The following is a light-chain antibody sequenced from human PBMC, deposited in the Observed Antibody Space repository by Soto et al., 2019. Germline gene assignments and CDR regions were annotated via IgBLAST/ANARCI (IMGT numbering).Light chain of an antibody. V-gene: IGKV3-15*01. CDR1: QSVGTN. Sequence: DIVMTQSPGTLSVSPGERATLSCRASQSVGTNLAWYQQKPGQAPRLLIYGASTRASGIPGRFSGSGSGTDFTLTIRSLQSEDLAVYYCQQLNNWPRITVGQGTRLEIK. J-gene: IGKJ5*01. CDR2: GAS. CDR3: QQLNNWPRIT.